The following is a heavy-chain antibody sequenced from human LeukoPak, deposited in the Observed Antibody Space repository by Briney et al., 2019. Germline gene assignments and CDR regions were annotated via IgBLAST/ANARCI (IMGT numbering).Heavy chain of an antibody. V-gene: IGHV3-30*04. Sequence: GRSLRLSCAASGFTFSSHAMHWIRQAPGKGLEWVAVISYDGSNKYYADSVKGRFTISRDNSKNTLYLQMNSLRAEDTAVYYCAREYCSGGSYNEEACAFDIWGQGTMVTVSS. CDR2: ISYDGSNK. CDR1: GFTFSSHA. J-gene: IGHJ3*02. D-gene: IGHD2-15*01. CDR3: AREYCSGGSYNEEACAFDI.